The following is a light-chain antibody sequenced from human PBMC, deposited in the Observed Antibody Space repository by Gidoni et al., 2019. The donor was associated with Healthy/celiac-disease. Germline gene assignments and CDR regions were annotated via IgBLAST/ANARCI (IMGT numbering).Light chain of an antibody. Sequence: DIQMTQSPSTLSASVGDRVTITCRASQSISSWLAWYQQKPGKAPKPLIYKASSLESGVPSRFSGSGSGTEFTLTISSLQPDDFATYYGQQYNSYSPETFGQGTKVEI. CDR2: KAS. J-gene: IGKJ1*01. CDR1: QSISSW. CDR3: QQYNSYSPET. V-gene: IGKV1-5*03.